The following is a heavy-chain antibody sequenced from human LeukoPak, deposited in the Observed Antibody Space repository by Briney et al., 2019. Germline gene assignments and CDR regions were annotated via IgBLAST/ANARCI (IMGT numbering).Heavy chain of an antibody. CDR3: ARQGVVGATGFDF. CDR2: IYYSGST. D-gene: IGHD1-26*01. V-gene: IGHV4-39*01. Sequence: KPSETLSLTCSVSGGSISELSYYWGWIRQPPGKGLEWLGNIYYSGSTYNNPSLESRVVISVDSSTNQFSLKLTSVTATDTSVYYCARQGVVGATGFDFWGQGILVTVSS. J-gene: IGHJ4*02. CDR1: GGSISELSYY.